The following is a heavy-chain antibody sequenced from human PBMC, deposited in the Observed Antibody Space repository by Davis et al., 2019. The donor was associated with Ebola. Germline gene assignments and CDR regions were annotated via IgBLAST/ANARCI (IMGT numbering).Heavy chain of an antibody. Sequence: MPSETLSLTCTVSGGSISSSSYYWGWIRQPPGKGLEWIGSIYYSGSTYYNPSLKSRVTISVDTSKNQFSLKLSSVTAADTAVYYCAREAGTSPVAFDIWGQGTMVTVSS. CDR3: AREAGTSPVAFDI. CDR1: GGSISSSSYY. D-gene: IGHD4-17*01. CDR2: IYYSGST. J-gene: IGHJ3*02. V-gene: IGHV4-39*02.